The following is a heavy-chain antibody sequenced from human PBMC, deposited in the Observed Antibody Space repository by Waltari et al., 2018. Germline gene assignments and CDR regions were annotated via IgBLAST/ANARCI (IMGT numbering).Heavy chain of an antibody. CDR3: ARGGGYYGSGRPYYMDV. V-gene: IGHV4-30-2*01. CDR1: GGSISSGGYS. Sequence: QLQLQESGSGLVKPSQTLSLTCAVSGGSISSGGYSWSWIRQPPGKGLEWIGYIYHSGSTYYNPSLKSRVTISVARSKNQFSLKLSSVTAADTAVYYCARGGGYYGSGRPYYMDVWGKGTTVTVSS. CDR2: IYHSGST. J-gene: IGHJ6*03. D-gene: IGHD3-10*01.